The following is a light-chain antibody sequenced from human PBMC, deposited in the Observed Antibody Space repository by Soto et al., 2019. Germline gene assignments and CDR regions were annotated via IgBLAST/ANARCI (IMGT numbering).Light chain of an antibody. CDR2: EVS. CDR3: SSFTTSSSYV. CDR1: SNDVGGYNY. V-gene: IGLV2-14*01. J-gene: IGLJ1*01. Sequence: QSALTQPASVSGSPGQSITISCTGTSNDVGGYNYVSWYQQHPGKAPKLMIYEVSKRHSGVSHRFSASKSGNTASLAISGLQAEDEADYYCSSFTTSSSYVFGTGTKLTVL.